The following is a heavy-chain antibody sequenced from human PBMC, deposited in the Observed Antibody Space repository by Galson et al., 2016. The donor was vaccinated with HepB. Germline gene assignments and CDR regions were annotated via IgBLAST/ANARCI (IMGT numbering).Heavy chain of an antibody. V-gene: IGHV4-31*03. CDR3: ARDSRSHGMAAADP. J-gene: IGHJ5*02. D-gene: IGHD6-13*01. Sequence: TLSLTCTVSGGSISSGAYYWSWIRQHPGKDLEWIGYIYYSGSTYYNPSLKSRVTISIDTSKNQFSLKLSSVTAADTAVYYCARDSRSHGMAAADPWGQGTLVTVSS. CDR1: GGSISSGAYY. CDR2: IYYSGST.